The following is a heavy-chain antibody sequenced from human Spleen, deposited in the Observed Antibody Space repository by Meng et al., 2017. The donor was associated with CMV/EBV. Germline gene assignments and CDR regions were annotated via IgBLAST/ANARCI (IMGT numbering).Heavy chain of an antibody. Sequence: SVKVSCKASGGTFSSYTISWVRQAPGQGLEWLGRIIPVLSIANYARKFQDRVTITADKSTGTVYLDLTSLTSEDAAVYYCARGGIAGAGESYFDFWGQGTLVTVSS. J-gene: IGHJ4*02. D-gene: IGHD6-19*01. CDR3: ARGGIAGAGESYFDF. CDR2: IIPVLSIA. CDR1: GGTFSSYT. V-gene: IGHV1-69*10.